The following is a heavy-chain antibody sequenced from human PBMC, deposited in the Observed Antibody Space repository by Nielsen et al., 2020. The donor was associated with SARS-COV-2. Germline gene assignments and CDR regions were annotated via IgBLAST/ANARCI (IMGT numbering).Heavy chain of an antibody. V-gene: IGHV1-46*01. CDR1: GYTFTSYY. J-gene: IGHJ4*02. CDR2: INPSGGST. D-gene: IGHD3-16*01. Sequence: ASVKASCKASGYTFTSYYMHWVRQAPGQGLEWMGIINPSGGSTSYAQKFQGRVTMTRDTSTSTVYMELSSLRSEDTAVYYCARDQGSPMITFGGEAYWGQGTLVTVSS. CDR3: ARDQGSPMITFGGEAY.